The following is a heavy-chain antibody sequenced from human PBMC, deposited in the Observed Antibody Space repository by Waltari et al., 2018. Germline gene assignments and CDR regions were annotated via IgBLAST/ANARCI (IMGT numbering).Heavy chain of an antibody. D-gene: IGHD2-21*01. V-gene: IGHV3-30*18. CDR2: ISYDGSDK. Sequence: QVEVVESGGGVVQPGGSLRLSCATSGFTFDSHGMHWVRQAPGKGLEWVALISYDGSDKKYADSVGGRFTISIDNFKNMIYLQMNSLRSDDTAIYYCAKSTTGDAFSAFDHWGQGTLVTASS. CDR1: GFTFDSHG. J-gene: IGHJ4*02. CDR3: AKSTTGDAFSAFDH.